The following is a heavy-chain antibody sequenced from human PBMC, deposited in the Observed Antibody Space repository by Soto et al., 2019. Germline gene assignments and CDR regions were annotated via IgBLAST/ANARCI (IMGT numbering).Heavy chain of an antibody. CDR3: AREWPDVTYCDFWSGSNWFDP. J-gene: IGHJ5*02. CDR2: INHSGST. CDR1: GGSFSGYY. V-gene: IGHV4-34*01. D-gene: IGHD3-3*01. Sequence: PSETLSLTCAVYGGSFSGYYWSWIRQPPGKGLEWIGEINHSGSTNYNPSLKSRVTISVDTSKNQFSLKLSSVTAADTAVYYCAREWPDVTYCDFWSGSNWFDPWGQGTLVTVSS.